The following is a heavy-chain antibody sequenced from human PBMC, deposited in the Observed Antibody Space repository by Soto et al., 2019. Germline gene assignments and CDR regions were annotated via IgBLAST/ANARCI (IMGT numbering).Heavy chain of an antibody. CDR3: ASSSGDLDVYGMDI. Sequence: EAQLLESXGGLVQPGGSLRLSCAASGFTFSRYAMSWVRQAPGKGLEWVSTVTGGGHTTYNADSVNGRFTISRDNSKNTLYLQMNNLRAEDTAIYYCASSSGDLDVYGMDIWGPGTTVTVSS. CDR1: GFTFSRYA. D-gene: IGHD3-10*01. V-gene: IGHV3-23*01. CDR2: VTGGGHTT. J-gene: IGHJ6*02.